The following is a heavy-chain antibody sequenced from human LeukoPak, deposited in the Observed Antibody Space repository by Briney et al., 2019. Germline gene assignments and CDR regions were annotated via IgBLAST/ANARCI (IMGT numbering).Heavy chain of an antibody. CDR1: GFTSSRYW. J-gene: IGHJ5*02. CDR3: ARGPRGYDSSGGP. CDR2: IKQDGSEK. V-gene: IGHV3-7*01. D-gene: IGHD3-22*01. Sequence: GGSLRLSCAASGFTSSRYWMSWVRQVPGKGLEWLANIKQDGSEKYYVDSVKGRFTISRDNAENSLYLQMNSLRAEDTAVYYCARGPRGYDSSGGPWGQGTLVTVSS.